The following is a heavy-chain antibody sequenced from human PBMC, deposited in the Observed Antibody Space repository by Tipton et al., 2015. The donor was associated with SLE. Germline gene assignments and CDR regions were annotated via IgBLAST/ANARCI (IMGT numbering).Heavy chain of an antibody. V-gene: IGHV4-59*12. J-gene: IGHJ4*02. CDR2: IDYSGAT. CDR3: ARGSSSWRG. D-gene: IGHD6-13*01. Sequence: TLSLTCTVSGGSISSDNWTWIRQPPGKTLEWIGDIDYSGATTYNPSLKSRVTISVDTSKNQFSLKLSSVTAADTAVYYCARGSSSWRGWGQGTLVTVSS. CDR1: GGSISSDN.